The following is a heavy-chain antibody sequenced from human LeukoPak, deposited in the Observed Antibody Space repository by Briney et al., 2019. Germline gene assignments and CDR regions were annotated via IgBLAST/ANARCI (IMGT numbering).Heavy chain of an antibody. Sequence: GGSLRLSCAASGFTFSSYSMNWVRQAPGKGLEWVSSISSSSSYIYYADSVKGRFTISRDNAKNSLYLQMNSLRAEDTAVYYCAGAGGIAAKPRYDYWGQGTLVTVSS. V-gene: IGHV3-21*01. CDR3: AGAGGIAAKPRYDY. CDR2: ISSSSSYI. J-gene: IGHJ4*02. CDR1: GFTFSSYS. D-gene: IGHD6-13*01.